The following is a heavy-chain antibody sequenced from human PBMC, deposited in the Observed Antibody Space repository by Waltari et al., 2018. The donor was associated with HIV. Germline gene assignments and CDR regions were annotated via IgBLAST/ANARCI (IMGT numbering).Heavy chain of an antibody. Sequence: GVVQPGRSLRLSCAASEFTFSSYGMHWVRQAPGKGLEWVAVISYDGSKKYYADSVKGRFTISRDNSKNTLFLEMNSLRAEDTAVYYCAKDRTYYYGSGNNYYQYYGMDVWGQGTTVTVSS. CDR3: AKDRTYYYGSGNNYYQYYGMDV. CDR2: ISYDGSKK. J-gene: IGHJ6*02. CDR1: EFTFSSYG. V-gene: IGHV3-30*18. D-gene: IGHD3-10*01.